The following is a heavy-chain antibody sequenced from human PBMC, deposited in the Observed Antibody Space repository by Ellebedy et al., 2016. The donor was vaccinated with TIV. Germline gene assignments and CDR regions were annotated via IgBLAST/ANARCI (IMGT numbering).Heavy chain of an antibody. D-gene: IGHD4-17*01. CDR2: IYYSGST. Sequence: SETLSLTXTVSGGSISSYYWSWIRQPPGKGLEWIGYIYYSGSTNYNPSLKSRVTISVDTSKNQFSLKLSSVTAADTAVYYCARRDYGDRTFDYWGQGTLVTVSS. CDR3: ARRDYGDRTFDY. V-gene: IGHV4-59*08. J-gene: IGHJ4*02. CDR1: GGSISSYY.